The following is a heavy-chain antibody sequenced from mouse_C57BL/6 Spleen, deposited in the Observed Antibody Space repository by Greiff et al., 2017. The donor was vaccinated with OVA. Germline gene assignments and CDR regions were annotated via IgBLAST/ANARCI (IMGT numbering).Heavy chain of an antibody. CDR1: GYTFTSYW. CDR2: IDPNSGGT. D-gene: IGHD1-1*01. J-gene: IGHJ4*01. CDR3: ARALYYYGSSSNYYAMDY. Sequence: QVQLQQPGAELVKPGASVKLSCKASGYTFTSYWMHWVKQRPGRGLEWIGRIDPNSGGTKYNEKFKSKATLTVDKPSSTAYMQLSSLTSEDSAVYYCARALYYYGSSSNYYAMDYWGQRTSVTVSS. V-gene: IGHV1-72*01.